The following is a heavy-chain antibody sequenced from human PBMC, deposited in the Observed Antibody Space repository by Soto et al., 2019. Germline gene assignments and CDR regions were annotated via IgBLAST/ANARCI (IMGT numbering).Heavy chain of an antibody. V-gene: IGHV3-11*01. D-gene: IGHD5-12*01. CDR1: RFTFSDFY. Sequence: GGSLRLSCAASRFTFSDFYMSWIRQAPGKGLEWVSYISGSGNTIYYADSVKGRFTISRDNAKKTLYLQMDSLRAEDTALYFCARDVPPAMSVVATITENDAFDIWGQGTMVTVSS. CDR3: ARDVPPAMSVVATITENDAFDI. CDR2: ISGSGNTI. J-gene: IGHJ3*02.